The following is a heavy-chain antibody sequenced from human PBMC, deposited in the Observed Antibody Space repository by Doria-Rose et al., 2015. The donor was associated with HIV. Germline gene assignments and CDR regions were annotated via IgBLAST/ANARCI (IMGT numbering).Heavy chain of an antibody. CDR1: GVSLSSPGMG. CDR3: ARIKSSRWYHKYYFDF. D-gene: IGHD6-13*01. Sequence: QITLKESGPVLVKPTETLTLTCTVSGVSLSSPGMGVSRIRQPPGKALEWLANIFSDDERPYKTPLKSRTTITRGTSKSQVVLTMTDMDPVDTATYYCARIKSSRWYHKYYFDFWGQGTLVIVSA. J-gene: IGHJ4*02. V-gene: IGHV2-26*01. CDR2: IFSDDER.